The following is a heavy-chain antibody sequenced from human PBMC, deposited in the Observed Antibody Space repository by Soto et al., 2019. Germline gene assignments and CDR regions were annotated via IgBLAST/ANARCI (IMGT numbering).Heavy chain of an antibody. Sequence: ASVKVSCKASGYTFTAHYIHWVRQAPGQGFEWMGRINPNSGDTSYAQRLQGRVTMTRDTSINTVFMELSSLRPDDTALYCCARVSRAVGASTTYDFWAQGTLVTVSS. V-gene: IGHV1-2*02. J-gene: IGHJ4*02. CDR2: INPNSGDT. CDR1: GYTFTAHY. CDR3: ARVSRAVGASTTYDF. D-gene: IGHD1-26*01.